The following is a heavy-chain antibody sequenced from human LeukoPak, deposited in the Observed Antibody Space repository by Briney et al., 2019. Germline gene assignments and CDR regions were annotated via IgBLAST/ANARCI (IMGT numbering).Heavy chain of an antibody. CDR1: GGSFSGYY. CDR2: INHSGST. D-gene: IGHD2-2*01. J-gene: IGHJ4*02. V-gene: IGHV4-34*01. CDR3: ARTRSYALQDFDY. Sequence: PSETLCLTCAVYGGSFSGYYWSWIRQPPGKGLEWIGEINHSGSTNYNPSLKSRVTISVDTSKNQFSLKLSSVTAADTAVYYCARTRSYALQDFDYWGQGTLVTVSS.